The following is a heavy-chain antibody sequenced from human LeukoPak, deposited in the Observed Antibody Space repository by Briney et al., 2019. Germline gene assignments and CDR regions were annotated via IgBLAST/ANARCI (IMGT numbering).Heavy chain of an antibody. CDR2: MNEDGSEK. CDR1: GFGFSNYW. D-gene: IGHD4-11*01. J-gene: IGHJ4*02. CDR3: ARDRGYSNFDY. Sequence: PGGSLRLSCAASGFGFSNYWMSWVRQAPGKGLEWVANMNEDGSEKNCVDSVKGRFTISRDNAQDSLYLQMNSLRAEDTAVYYCARDRGYSNFDYWGQGTLLTVSS. V-gene: IGHV3-7*01.